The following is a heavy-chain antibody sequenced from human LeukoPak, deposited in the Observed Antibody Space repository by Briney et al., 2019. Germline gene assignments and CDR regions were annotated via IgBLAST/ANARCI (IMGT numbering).Heavy chain of an antibody. CDR3: ARDRRPLTGYNAQDY. D-gene: IGHD3-9*01. J-gene: IGHJ4*02. CDR2: IDWNSRST. V-gene: IGHV3-9*01. CDR1: GFTFDDYA. Sequence: GWSLRLSCAASGFTFDDYAMQWVRLSPRKGLEWVSRIDWNSRSTVYSDSVRGRFTISRDNAKNSLYLQMNSLRPEDTALYYCARDRRPLTGYNAQDYWGQGTLVIVSS.